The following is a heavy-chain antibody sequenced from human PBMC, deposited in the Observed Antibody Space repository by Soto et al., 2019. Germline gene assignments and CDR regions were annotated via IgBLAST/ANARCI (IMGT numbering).Heavy chain of an antibody. D-gene: IGHD1-7*01. Sequence: PGGSLRLSCAASGFTFSTYAMSWARQAPGKGLEWVSGITNSGSNTYYADSVKGRFTISRDNSKNTLYLQMNSLRDEDTAVYYCAKARSSGNYLYXFDNWGQGTLVTVSS. J-gene: IGHJ4*01. CDR3: AKARSSGNYLYXFDN. CDR2: ITNSGSNT. V-gene: IGHV3-23*01. CDR1: GFTFSTYA.